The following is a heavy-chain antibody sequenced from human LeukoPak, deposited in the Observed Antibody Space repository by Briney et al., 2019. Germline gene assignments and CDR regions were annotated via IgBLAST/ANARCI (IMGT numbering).Heavy chain of an antibody. CDR3: AREIGPIQLHLWGSAFDY. D-gene: IGHD5-24*01. Sequence: GASVKVSCKASGYTFTNYYIHWVRQAPGQGLEWMGIINPGGRSTSYAQKFQGRVTMTRDTSTSTVYMELSSLGSEDTAVYYCAREIGPIQLHLWGSAFDYWGQGTLVTVSS. CDR1: GYTFTNYY. J-gene: IGHJ4*02. V-gene: IGHV1-46*01. CDR2: INPGGRST.